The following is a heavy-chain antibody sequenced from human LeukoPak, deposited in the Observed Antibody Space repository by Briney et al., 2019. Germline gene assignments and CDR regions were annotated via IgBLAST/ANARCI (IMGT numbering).Heavy chain of an antibody. CDR1: EYTFTAYY. V-gene: IGHV1-2*02. CDR2: INPNSGDT. CDR3: ARVGQWLVENDWFDP. Sequence: ASVKVSCKASEYTFTAYYVHWVRQAPGQGLEWMGWINPNSGDTNFAQNFQGRVTMTRDTTISTVYMELSRLRSDDTAVYYCARVGQWLVENDWFDPWGQGTLVTVSS. D-gene: IGHD6-19*01. J-gene: IGHJ5*02.